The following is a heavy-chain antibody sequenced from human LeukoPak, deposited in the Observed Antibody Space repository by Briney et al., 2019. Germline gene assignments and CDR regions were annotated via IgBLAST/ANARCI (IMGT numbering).Heavy chain of an antibody. D-gene: IGHD5-24*01. CDR1: GGSISSYY. V-gene: IGHV4-4*07. Sequence: SETLSLTCTVSGGSISSYYWSWIRQPAGKGLEWIGRIYTSGSTNYNPSLKSRVTMSVDTSKNQFSLKLSSVTAADTAVCYCARDTEEMATITRFDPWGQGTLVTVSS. CDR2: IYTSGST. J-gene: IGHJ5*02. CDR3: ARDTEEMATITRFDP.